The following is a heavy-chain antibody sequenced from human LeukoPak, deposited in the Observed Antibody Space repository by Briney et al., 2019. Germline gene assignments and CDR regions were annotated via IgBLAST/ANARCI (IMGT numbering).Heavy chain of an antibody. D-gene: IGHD6-13*01. CDR1: GGSISSYY. J-gene: IGHJ4*02. V-gene: IGHV4-59*01. CDR2: IYYSGST. CDR3: ASRIAAAGPPIDY. Sequence: SETLSLTCTVSGGSISSYYWSWIRQPPGKGLEWIGYIYYSGSTNYNPSLKSRVTISVDTSKNQFSLKLSSVTAADTAVYYCASRIAAAGPPIDYWGQGTLVTVSS.